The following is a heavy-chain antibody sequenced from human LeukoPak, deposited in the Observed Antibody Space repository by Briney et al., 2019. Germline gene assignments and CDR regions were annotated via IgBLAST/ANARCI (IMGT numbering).Heavy chain of an antibody. V-gene: IGHV1-2*02. D-gene: IGHD3-16*01. CDR3: ARDRGSEFGDSYYYGMDV. Sequence: ASVKVSCKASGYTFTSYYMHWVRQAPGQGLEWMGWINPNSGGTNYAQKFQGRVTMTRDTSISTAYMELSRLRSDDTAVYYCARDRGSEFGDSYYYGMDVWGQGTTVTVSS. CDR2: INPNSGGT. CDR1: GYTFTSYY. J-gene: IGHJ6*02.